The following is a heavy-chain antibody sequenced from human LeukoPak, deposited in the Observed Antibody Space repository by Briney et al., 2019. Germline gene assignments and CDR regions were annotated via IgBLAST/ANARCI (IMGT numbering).Heavy chain of an antibody. CDR1: GFTFSSYS. V-gene: IGHV3-21*01. Sequence: GGSLRLSCAASGFTFSSYSMNWVRQAPGKGLEWVSSISSSSNYIYYADSVKGRFTISRDNAKNSLYLQMNSLRAEDTAVYYCARGSSRRYDFWSGYYDFDYWGQGTLVTVSS. J-gene: IGHJ4*02. CDR3: ARGSSRRYDFWSGYYDFDY. D-gene: IGHD3-3*01. CDR2: ISSSSNYI.